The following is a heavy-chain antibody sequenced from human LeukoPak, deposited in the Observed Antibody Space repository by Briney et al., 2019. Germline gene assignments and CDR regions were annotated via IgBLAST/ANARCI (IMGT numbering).Heavy chain of an antibody. CDR2: ISSSSSYI. CDR3: AKELRGYSYGFDY. D-gene: IGHD5-18*01. V-gene: IGHV3-21*01. Sequence: PGGSLRLSCAAAGFTFSSYSTNWVRQAPGKGLEWVSSISSSSSYIYYAESGKGRFTISRDNAKNSLYLQMNSLRAEDTAVYYCAKELRGYSYGFDYWGQGTLVTVSS. J-gene: IGHJ4*02. CDR1: GFTFSSYS.